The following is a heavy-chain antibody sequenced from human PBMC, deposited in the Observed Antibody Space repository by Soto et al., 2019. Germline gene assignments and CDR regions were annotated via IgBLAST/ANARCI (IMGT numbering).Heavy chain of an antibody. CDR3: TRVLLWFGEFRGAWFDP. J-gene: IGHJ5*02. D-gene: IGHD3-10*01. CDR1: GFTVSSNY. V-gene: IGHV3-66*01. Sequence: GGSLRLSCAASGFTVSSNYMSWVRQAPGKGLEWISIIYSAGNTYYADSVKGRFTISRDNSKNTLYLQMNSLGAEDTAVYYCTRVLLWFGEFRGAWFDPWGQGTLVTVSS. CDR2: IYSAGNT.